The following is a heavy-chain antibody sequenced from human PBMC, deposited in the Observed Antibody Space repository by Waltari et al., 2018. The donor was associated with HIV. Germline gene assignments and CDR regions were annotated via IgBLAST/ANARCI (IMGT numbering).Heavy chain of an antibody. J-gene: IGHJ5*02. V-gene: IGHV4-4*07. Sequence: QVQLQESGPGLVKPSETLSLTCTVSGGSISSYYWSWIRQPAGKGLEWIGRIYTSGSTNSNPSLNSRVTMSVDTSTNQFSLKLSSVTAADTAVYYCARGRYSYGDGWFDPWGQGTLVTVSS. CDR3: ARGRYSYGDGWFDP. CDR2: IYTSGST. D-gene: IGHD5-18*01. CDR1: GGSISSYY.